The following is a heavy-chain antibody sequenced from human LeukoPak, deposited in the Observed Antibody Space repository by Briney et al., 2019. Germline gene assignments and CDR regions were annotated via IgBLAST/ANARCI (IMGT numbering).Heavy chain of an antibody. CDR3: AREATS. D-gene: IGHD5-12*01. CDR1: GFTFSSYS. CDR2: ISSSRSYI. J-gene: IGHJ4*02. V-gene: IGHV3-21*01. Sequence: GGSLRLSCAASGFTFSSYSMNWVRQAPGKGLEWVSSISSSRSYIYYADLVKGRFTISRDNAKNSLYLQMNSLRAEDTAVYYCAREATSWGQGTLVTVSP.